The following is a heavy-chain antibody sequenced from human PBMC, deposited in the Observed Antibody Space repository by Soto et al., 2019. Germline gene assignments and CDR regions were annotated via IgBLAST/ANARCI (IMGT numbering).Heavy chain of an antibody. D-gene: IGHD3-3*01. V-gene: IGHV1-8*01. CDR1: GYTFTSYD. CDR3: ARSSDFWSGYYPKRNYYYYGMDV. CDR2: MNPNSGNT. Sequence: GASVKVSCKASGYTFTSYDINWVRQATGQGLEWMGWMNPNSGNTGYAQKFQGRVTMTRNTSISTAYVELSSLRSEDTAVYYCARSSDFWSGYYPKRNYYYYGMDVWGQGTTVTVSS. J-gene: IGHJ6*02.